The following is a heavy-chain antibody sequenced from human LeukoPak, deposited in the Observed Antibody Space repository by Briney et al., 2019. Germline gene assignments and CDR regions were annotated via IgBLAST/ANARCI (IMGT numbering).Heavy chain of an antibody. CDR3: ARQHGGNYLDF. CDR2: IFYTGTT. Sequence: SETLSLTCTVSGVSISYNYWSWIRQPPGKGLEWIGQIFYTGTTECNPSLKSRVSMSLDTSKNQFSLRLSSVTAGDTAVYYCARQHGGNYLDFWGQGTLVTVSS. CDR1: GVSISYNY. D-gene: IGHD4-23*01. V-gene: IGHV4-59*01. J-gene: IGHJ4*02.